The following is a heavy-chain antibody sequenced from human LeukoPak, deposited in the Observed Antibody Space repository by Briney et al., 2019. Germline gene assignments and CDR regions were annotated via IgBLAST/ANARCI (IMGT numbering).Heavy chain of an antibody. J-gene: IGHJ4*02. CDR1: GVTFSSYG. CDR2: ISYDGSNK. CDR3: AKGNYYYDSSGYFDY. Sequence: PGRSLRLSCAASGVTFSSYGMHWVRQAPGKGLEWVAVISYDGSNKYYADSVKGRFTISRDNSKNTLYLQMNSLRAEDTAVYYCAKGNYYYDSSGYFDYWGQGTLVTVSS. D-gene: IGHD3-22*01. V-gene: IGHV3-30*18.